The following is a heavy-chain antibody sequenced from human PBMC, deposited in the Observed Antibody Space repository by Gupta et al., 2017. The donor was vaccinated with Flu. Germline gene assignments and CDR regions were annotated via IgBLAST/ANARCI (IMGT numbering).Heavy chain of an antibody. V-gene: IGHV4-61*02. Sequence: QVQLQESGPGLVKPSQTLSLTCTVSGGSLSSGFYYWSWIRQPAGMGLEWIGRIYSSESTTYNPSLKSRVTISVDTSKNQFSLKLSSVTAADTAVYYCARDRRDYGDYGASPYFDSWGQGTLVTVSS. CDR1: GGSLSSGFYY. CDR2: IYSSEST. J-gene: IGHJ4*02. D-gene: IGHD4-17*01. CDR3: ARDRRDYGDYGASPYFDS.